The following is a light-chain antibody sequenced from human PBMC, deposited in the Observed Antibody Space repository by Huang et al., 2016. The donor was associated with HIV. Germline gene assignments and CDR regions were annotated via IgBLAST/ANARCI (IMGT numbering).Light chain of an antibody. CDR1: QDICTS. Sequence: AVQLTQSPSSLSASVGDTVIISCRASQDICTSLAWYQQVTGRAPKLLISAASTLQTGVPSRFSGDSAGTYFTLFITNLQPEDFATYYCQQLHTYPITFGQGTRLDMK. CDR3: QQLHTYPIT. J-gene: IGKJ5*01. V-gene: IGKV1-13*02. CDR2: AAS.